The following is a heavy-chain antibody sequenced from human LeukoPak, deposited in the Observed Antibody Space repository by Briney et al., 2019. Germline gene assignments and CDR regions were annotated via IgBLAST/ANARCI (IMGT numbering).Heavy chain of an antibody. CDR3: AREMNDRELDFYYGMDV. J-gene: IGHJ6*02. Sequence: GGSLRLSCAASGFTFTSYTMNWVRQAPGKGLEWVSSISSSSSDISYADSLKGRFTISRDNANNLLYVQMNSLRAEDTAVYFCAREMNDRELDFYYGMDVWGLGTTVTVSS. CDR2: ISSSSSDI. CDR1: GFTFTSYT. D-gene: IGHD1-1*01. V-gene: IGHV3-21*01.